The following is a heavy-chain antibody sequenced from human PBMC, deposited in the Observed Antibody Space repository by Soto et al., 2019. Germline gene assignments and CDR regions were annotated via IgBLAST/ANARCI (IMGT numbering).Heavy chain of an antibody. D-gene: IGHD2-2*01. CDR1: GFDFSTYA. V-gene: IGHV3-23*01. CDR2: IGGGDDT. J-gene: IGHJ3*02. CDR3: AKDYLGNSNAFDI. Sequence: GGSLRLSCAASGFDFSTYAMSWVRQAPGKGLEWVSGIGGGDDTYYADSVKGRFTISRDNSKNTLYLLMSSLRAGDTAVYYCAKDYLGNSNAFDIWGRGTMVTVSS.